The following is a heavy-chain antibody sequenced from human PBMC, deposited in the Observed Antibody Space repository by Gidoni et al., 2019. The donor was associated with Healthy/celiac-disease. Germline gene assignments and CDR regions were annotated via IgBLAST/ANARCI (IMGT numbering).Heavy chain of an antibody. CDR3: AKVAMVRGVRGYFDY. V-gene: IGHV3-23*01. CDR2: ISGSGCST. Sequence: EVQLLESGGGVVQPGGSLRLSCAAPGFTFSSYAMSWVRQGTGKGLEWVSAISGSGCSTYYADSVKGRFTISRDNSKNTLYLQMNSLRAEDTAVYYCAKVAMVRGVRGYFDYWGQGTLVTVSS. J-gene: IGHJ4*02. CDR1: GFTFSSYA. D-gene: IGHD3-10*01.